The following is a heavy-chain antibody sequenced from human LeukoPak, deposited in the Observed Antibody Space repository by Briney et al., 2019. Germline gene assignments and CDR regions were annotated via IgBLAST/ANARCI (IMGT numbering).Heavy chain of an antibody. CDR3: ARDTYYYDSSGYLFDY. D-gene: IGHD3-22*01. Sequence: PSETLSLTCTVSGGSISSYYWGWIRQPAGKGLEWIGRIYTSGSTNYNPSLKSRVTMSVDTSKNQFSLKLSSVTAADTAVYYCARDTYYYDSSGYLFDYWGQGTLVTVSS. CDR1: GGSISSYY. V-gene: IGHV4-4*07. J-gene: IGHJ4*02. CDR2: IYTSGST.